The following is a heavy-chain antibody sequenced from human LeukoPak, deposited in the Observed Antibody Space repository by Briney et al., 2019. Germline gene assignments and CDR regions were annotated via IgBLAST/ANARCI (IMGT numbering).Heavy chain of an antibody. Sequence: SQTLSLTCGISGDGVSSYSAAWNWIRQSPSRGLEWLGRTYYRSKWYSEYAVSMKTRVTFNSDTSKNQFSLQLNSVTPEDTAVYYCARDSISPMQLDYWGQGILVTVSS. CDR3: ARDSISPMQLDY. V-gene: IGHV6-1*01. CDR2: TYYRSKWYS. D-gene: IGHD2/OR15-2a*01. CDR1: GDGVSSYSAA. J-gene: IGHJ4*02.